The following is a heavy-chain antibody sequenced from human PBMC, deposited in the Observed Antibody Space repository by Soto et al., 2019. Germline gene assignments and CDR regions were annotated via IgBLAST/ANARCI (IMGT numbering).Heavy chain of an antibody. J-gene: IGHJ4*02. CDR3: ARLSAGHGDNHDY. D-gene: IGHD4-17*01. Sequence: QVQLEESGPGLVKPSETLSLTCTVSGGSISRYYWSWIRQSPGKGLEWIGYIYHTGTTDYNPSLKSRVTIPADTSKKQFSLRLRSVTAADTASYYCARLSAGHGDNHDYWGQGTLVTVSS. CDR1: GGSISRYY. V-gene: IGHV4-59*08. CDR2: IYHTGTT.